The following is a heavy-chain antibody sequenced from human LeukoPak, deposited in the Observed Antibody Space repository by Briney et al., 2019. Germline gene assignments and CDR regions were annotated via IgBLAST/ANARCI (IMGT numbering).Heavy chain of an antibody. V-gene: IGHV3-23*01. J-gene: IGHJ4*02. D-gene: IGHD3-10*01. CDR2: ISANGGAT. CDR1: GFTFSNFA. Sequence: GGSLRLSCAASGFTFSNFAMXWVRQAPGXGLECVSLISANGGATYYADSVKGRFTISRDNSKSTLYLQMNSLRADDTAVYYCAKASGSPYYFDYWGQGALVTVSS. CDR3: AKASGSPYYFDY.